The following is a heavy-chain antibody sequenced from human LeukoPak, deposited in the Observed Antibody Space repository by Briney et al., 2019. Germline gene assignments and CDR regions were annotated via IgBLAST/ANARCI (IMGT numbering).Heavy chain of an antibody. D-gene: IGHD3-10*01. CDR2: IYPNNGAT. V-gene: IGHV1-2*02. J-gene: IGHJ4*02. CDR3: ARDGPSQMVEFDN. CDR1: GYTFTGSGWY. Sequence: ASVKVSCKASGYTFTGSGWYLYWPRQAPGQGLECLGWIYPNNGATNYAQKFQGRVAMTRDTSVSTAYMELSRLRPDDTAVYFCARDGPSQMVEFDNWGQGTLVTVSS.